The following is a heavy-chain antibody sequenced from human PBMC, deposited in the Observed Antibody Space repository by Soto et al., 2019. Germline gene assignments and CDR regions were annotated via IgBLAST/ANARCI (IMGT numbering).Heavy chain of an antibody. CDR1: GASVSTGY. CDR3: ARSYYDSTGFAVDP. Sequence: SETLSLTCTVSGASVSTGYWSWIRQPPGKGPEWIGFMYFGGSFNYNPSLTSRVTISVETSKNQFSMTLTSVTAADTAVYYCARSYYDSTGFAVDPWGQGTLVTVSS. J-gene: IGHJ5*02. CDR2: MYFGGSF. D-gene: IGHD3-22*01. V-gene: IGHV4-59*02.